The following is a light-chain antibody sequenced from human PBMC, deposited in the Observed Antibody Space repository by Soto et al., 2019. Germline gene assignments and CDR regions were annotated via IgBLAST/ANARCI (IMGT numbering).Light chain of an antibody. CDR2: EVS. Sequence: QPALTQPPSASGSPGQSVTISCTGTSSDVGGYNYVSWYQQHPGKAPKLMIYEVSKRPSGVPDRFSGSKSGNTASLTVSGLQAEDEADYYCSSYAGSYRVFGTGTKLTVL. V-gene: IGLV2-8*01. J-gene: IGLJ1*01. CDR3: SSYAGSYRV. CDR1: SSDVGGYNY.